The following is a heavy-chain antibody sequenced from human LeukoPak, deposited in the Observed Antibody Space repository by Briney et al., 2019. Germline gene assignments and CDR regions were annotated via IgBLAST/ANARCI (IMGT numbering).Heavy chain of an antibody. V-gene: IGHV3-23*01. D-gene: IGHD2-8*01. CDR2: ISGSGGST. J-gene: IGHJ4*02. Sequence: GSLRISCAASGLTFRTYGMHWVRQAPGKGLEWVSAISGSGGSTYYADSVKGRFTISRDNSKNTLYLQMNSLRAEDTAVYYCARNGMLSRCDYWSQGTLVTVSS. CDR3: ARNGMLSRCDY. CDR1: GLTFRTYG.